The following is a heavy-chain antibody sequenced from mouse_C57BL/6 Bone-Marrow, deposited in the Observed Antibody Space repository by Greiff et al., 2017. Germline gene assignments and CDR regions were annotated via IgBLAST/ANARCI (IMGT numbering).Heavy chain of an antibody. J-gene: IGHJ1*03. CDR3: ARPYYSNYWYVDV. CDR2: IYPGSGST. V-gene: IGHV1-55*01. Sequence: QVQLQQPGAELVKPGASVKMSCKASGYTFTSYWITWVKQRPGQGLEWIGDIYPGSGSTNYNDKFKSKATLTVDTSSSTAYMQLSSLTSEDSAVYYCARPYYSNYWYVDVWGTGTTVTVSA. CDR1: GYTFTSYW. D-gene: IGHD2-5*01.